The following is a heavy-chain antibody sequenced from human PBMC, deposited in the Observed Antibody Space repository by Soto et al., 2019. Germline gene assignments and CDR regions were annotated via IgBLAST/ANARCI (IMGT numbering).Heavy chain of an antibody. CDR2: IFYRGTT. J-gene: IGHJ6*02. V-gene: IGHV4-59*02. Sequence: PSETLSLTCTVSGGSVNGYYWSWIRQSPGRGLEWLGYIFYRGTTLYSPSVQSRLSITVDTSKNQFSLKMRSVTAADTAIYYCTRHAIIARLQYGMDVWGRGTTVTVSS. D-gene: IGHD1-26*01. CDR1: GGSVNGYY. CDR3: TRHAIIARLQYGMDV.